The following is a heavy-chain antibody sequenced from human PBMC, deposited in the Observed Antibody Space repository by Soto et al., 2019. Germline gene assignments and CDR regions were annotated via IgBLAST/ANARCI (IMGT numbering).Heavy chain of an antibody. Sequence: QLQLQESGSGLVKPSQTLSLTCGVSGGSVSSDFSSWIWIRQTSGKGLEWIGYIYHSGSSYFNPSLVSRGSISIDASNNQFSLILRSVTAADTAVYYCARGQPGLFSFDSWGQGILVTVSS. CDR2: IYHSGSS. CDR1: GGSVSSDFSS. CDR3: ARGQPGLFSFDS. V-gene: IGHV4-30-2*01. D-gene: IGHD3-9*01. J-gene: IGHJ4*02.